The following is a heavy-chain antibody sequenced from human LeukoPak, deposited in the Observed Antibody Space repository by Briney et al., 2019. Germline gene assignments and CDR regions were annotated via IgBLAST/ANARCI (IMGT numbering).Heavy chain of an antibody. D-gene: IGHD2-2*01. CDR1: GYTFTSYG. V-gene: IGHV1-18*01. CDR2: ISAYNGNT. J-gene: IGHJ5*02. Sequence: ASVKVSCKASGYTFTSYGISWVRQAPGQGLEWMGWISAYNGNTNYAQKLQGRVTMTTDTSTSTAYMELRSLRSDDTAVYYCARGRRCSSTSCYHGWFDPWGQGTLVTVSS. CDR3: ARGRRCSSTSCYHGWFDP.